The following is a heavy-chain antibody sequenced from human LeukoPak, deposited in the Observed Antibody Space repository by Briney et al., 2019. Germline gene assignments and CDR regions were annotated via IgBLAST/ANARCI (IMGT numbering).Heavy chain of an antibody. CDR1: GFTFGSYW. CDR2: IKQDGSEK. V-gene: IGHV3-7*01. J-gene: IGHJ6*03. D-gene: IGHD1-26*01. CDR3: ARVALVGATTPYGYMDV. Sequence: GGSLRLSCAASGFTFGSYWMSWVRQAPGKGLEWVANIKQDGSEKYYVDFVKGRFTISRDNAKNSLYLQMNSLRAEDTAVYYCARVALVGATTPYGYMDVWGKGTAVTISS.